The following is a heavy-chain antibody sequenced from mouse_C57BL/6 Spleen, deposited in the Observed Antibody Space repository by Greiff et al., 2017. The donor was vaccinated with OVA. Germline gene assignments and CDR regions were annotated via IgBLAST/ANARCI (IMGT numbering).Heavy chain of an antibody. Sequence: VQLKQSGPELVKPGASVKISCKASGYSFTGYYMNWVKQSPEKSLEWIGEINPSTGGTTYNQKFKAKATLTVDKSSSTAYMQLKSRTSEYSAVYYCARTYSNPYYYAMDYWGQGTSVTVSS. V-gene: IGHV1-42*01. CDR3: ARTYSNPYYYAMDY. D-gene: IGHD2-5*01. CDR2: INPSTGGT. J-gene: IGHJ4*01. CDR1: GYSFTGYY.